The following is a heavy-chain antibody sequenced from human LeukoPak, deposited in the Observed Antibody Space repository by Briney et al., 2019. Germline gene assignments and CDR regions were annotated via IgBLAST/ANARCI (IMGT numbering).Heavy chain of an antibody. Sequence: PGGSLRLSCAASGFTFSSYWMSWVRQAPGKGLEWVANIKQDGSEKYYVDSVKGRFTISRDNAKNSLYLQMNSLRAEDTAVYYCARDSTEYYYYYYYMGVWGKGTTVTVSS. CDR1: GFTFSSYW. CDR3: ARDSTEYYYYYYYMGV. V-gene: IGHV3-7*01. D-gene: IGHD1-14*01. CDR2: IKQDGSEK. J-gene: IGHJ6*03.